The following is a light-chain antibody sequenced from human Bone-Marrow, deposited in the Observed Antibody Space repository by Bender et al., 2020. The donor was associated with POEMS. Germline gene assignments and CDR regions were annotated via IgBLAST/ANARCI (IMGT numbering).Light chain of an antibody. Sequence: QPVLTQSPSASASLGASVKLTCALSSGHYWYTIAWHQQQPERGPQFLMKVDNDGSHLKGDGIPDRFSGSSSGADRHLTISSLQSEDEADYYCQTWDAGIRVFGGGTKLTVL. V-gene: IGLV4-69*02. J-gene: IGLJ3*02. CDR1: SGHYWYT. CDR2: VDNDGSH. CDR3: QTWDAGIRV.